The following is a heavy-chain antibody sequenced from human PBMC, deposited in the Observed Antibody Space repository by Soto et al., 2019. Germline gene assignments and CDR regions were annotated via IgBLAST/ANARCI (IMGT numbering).Heavy chain of an antibody. CDR3: AGGEAIYCSSTSCQTFDP. CDR1: GFTFSDYY. Sequence: PGGSLRLSCAASGFTFSDYYMSWIRQAPGKGLEWVSYISSSSSSYTNYADSVKGRFTISRDNAKNSLYLQMNSLRAEDTAVYYCAGGEAIYCSSTSCQTFDPWGQGTLVTVSS. V-gene: IGHV3-11*06. D-gene: IGHD2-2*01. J-gene: IGHJ5*02. CDR2: ISSSSSSYT.